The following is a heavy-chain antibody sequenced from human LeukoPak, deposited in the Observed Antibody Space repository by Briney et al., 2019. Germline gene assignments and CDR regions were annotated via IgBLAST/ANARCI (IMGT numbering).Heavy chain of an antibody. CDR1: GFTFSTYW. Sequence: GGSLRLSCAASGFTFSTYWMSWVRQAPGKGLEWVANIKQDGSEKYYVDSVKGRFTISRDNAKNSLYLQMNSLRAEDTAVYYCARVRGSQTEGYYFDYWGQGTLVTVSS. D-gene: IGHD1-26*01. V-gene: IGHV3-7*01. CDR2: IKQDGSEK. CDR3: ARVRGSQTEGYYFDY. J-gene: IGHJ4*02.